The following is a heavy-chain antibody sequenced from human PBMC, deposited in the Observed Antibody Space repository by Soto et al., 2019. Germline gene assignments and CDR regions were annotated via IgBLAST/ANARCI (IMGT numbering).Heavy chain of an antibody. J-gene: IGHJ4*02. CDR3: ARDPGWELLLLWYFDY. Sequence: LRLSCAASGFTFSSYAMHWVRQAPGKGLEWVAVISYDGSNKYYADSVKGRFTISRDNSKNTLYLQMNSLRAEDTAVYYCARDPGWELLLLWYFDYWGQGTLVTVSS. V-gene: IGHV3-30-3*01. CDR1: GFTFSSYA. CDR2: ISYDGSNK. D-gene: IGHD1-26*01.